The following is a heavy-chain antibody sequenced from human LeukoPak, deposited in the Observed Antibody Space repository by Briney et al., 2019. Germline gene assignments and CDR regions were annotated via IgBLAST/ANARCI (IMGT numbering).Heavy chain of an antibody. V-gene: IGHV1-2*02. D-gene: IGHD5-24*01. CDR2: TNPNSGGT. Sequence: GASVKVSCKASGYTSTSYYMHWVRQAPGQGLEWMGWTNPNSGGTNYAQKFQGRVTMTRDMSTSTVYMELSSLRSEDTAVYYCARDSIDGYKGASYYYYYMDVWGKGTTVTVSS. CDR3: ARDSIDGYKGASYYYYYMDV. CDR1: GYTSTSYY. J-gene: IGHJ6*03.